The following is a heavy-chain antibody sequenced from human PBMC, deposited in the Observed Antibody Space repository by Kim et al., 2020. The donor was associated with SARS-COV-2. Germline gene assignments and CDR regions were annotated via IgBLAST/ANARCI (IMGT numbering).Heavy chain of an antibody. CDR1: GFTFSSYW. CDR3: ARVVSGYDLCKLRGRDYGMDV. Sequence: GGSLRLSCAASGFTFSSYWMHWVRQAPGKGLVWVSRINSDGSSTSYADSVQGRFTISRDNAKNTLYLQMNSLRAEDTAVYYCARVVSGYDLCKLRGRDYGMDVGGQGTTVTVS. J-gene: IGHJ6*02. V-gene: IGHV3-74*01. D-gene: IGHD5-12*01. CDR2: INSDGSST.